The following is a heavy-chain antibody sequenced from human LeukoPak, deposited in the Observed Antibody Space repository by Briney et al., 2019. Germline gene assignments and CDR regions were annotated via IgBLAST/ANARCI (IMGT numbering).Heavy chain of an antibody. D-gene: IGHD3-10*01. V-gene: IGHV3-30*04. CDR3: AKAPRTRLRSITMVRGADYYYMDV. Sequence: TGGSLRLSCAASGFIFSSYAMHWVRQAPGKGLEWVAIISYDGTTKYYGDSLKGRFTVFRDNSKNTLYLQMNNLRPDDTAMYYCAKAPRTRLRSITMVRGADYYYMDVWGKGTTVTVSS. CDR1: GFIFSSYA. J-gene: IGHJ6*03. CDR2: ISYDGTTK.